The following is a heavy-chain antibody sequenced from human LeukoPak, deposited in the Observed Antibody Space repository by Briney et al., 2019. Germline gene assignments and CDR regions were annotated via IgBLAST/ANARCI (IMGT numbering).Heavy chain of an antibody. D-gene: IGHD5-12*01. CDR3: ARGGFSHGFDV. CDR2: INNDGTDT. CDR1: GFTFRSFW. Sequence: GGSLRLSCAACGFTFRSFWIHWVRQAPGKGLVWVGRINNDGTDTIYADSVKGRFTVSRDNAKNTLYLQMNSLRVEDTAVYFCARGGFSHGFDVWGQGTVVTVSA. J-gene: IGHJ3*01. V-gene: IGHV3-74*01.